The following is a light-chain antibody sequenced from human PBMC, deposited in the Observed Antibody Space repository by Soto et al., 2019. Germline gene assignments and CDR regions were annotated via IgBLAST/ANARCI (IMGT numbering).Light chain of an antibody. CDR2: AAS. CDR1: QGISSY. Sequence: DIQLTQSPSFLSASVGDRVTITCRASQGISSYLAWYQQKPGKAPKLLIYAASTLQSGVPSRFSGSGSGTEFTLTISSLQPEVFASYYCQQLNSYPPTFGGGTEVEIK. V-gene: IGKV1-9*01. J-gene: IGKJ4*01. CDR3: QQLNSYPPT.